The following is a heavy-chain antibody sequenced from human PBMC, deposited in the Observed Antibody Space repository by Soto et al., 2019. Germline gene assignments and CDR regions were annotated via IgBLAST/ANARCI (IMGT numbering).Heavy chain of an antibody. V-gene: IGHV1-69*01. Sequence: QVQLVQSGAEVKKPGSSVKVSCKASGGTFSSYAISWVRQAPGQGLEWMGGIIPIFGTANYAQKFQGRVTITADESTSTAYMGLSSLRSEETAVYYCARAQPVYSNYYDSSGPGPRTRYFDLWGRGTLVTVSS. CDR2: IIPIFGTA. CDR3: ARAQPVYSNYYDSSGPGPRTRYFDL. J-gene: IGHJ2*01. CDR1: GGTFSSYA. D-gene: IGHD3-22*01.